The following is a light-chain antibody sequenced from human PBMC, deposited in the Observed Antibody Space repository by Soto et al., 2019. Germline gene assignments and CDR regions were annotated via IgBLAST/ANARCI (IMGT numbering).Light chain of an antibody. V-gene: IGKV1-5*03. CDR1: QTISSC. Sequence: DIQMTQSPSTLSGSVGDRVTITFRASQTISSCLAWYQQKPGKAPKLLIYKASTLKSGVPSRFSGSGSGTEFTLTISSLQPDDFATYYCQHYTSYSEAFGQGTNVDI. J-gene: IGKJ1*01. CDR3: QHYTSYSEA. CDR2: KAS.